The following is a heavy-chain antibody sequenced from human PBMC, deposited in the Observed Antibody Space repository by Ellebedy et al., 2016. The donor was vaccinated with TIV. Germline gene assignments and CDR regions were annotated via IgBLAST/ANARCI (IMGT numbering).Heavy chain of an antibody. D-gene: IGHD4-17*01. Sequence: GGSLRLSXTASGFTFSSYVMSWVRQAPGKGLKWVSGISRSGDSTYYADSVKGRFTISRDNPKSTLYLQMNSLRAEDTAVYYCAKDRDDDGDYVFDSWGQGILVTVSS. CDR2: ISRSGDST. J-gene: IGHJ4*02. V-gene: IGHV3-23*01. CDR3: AKDRDDDGDYVFDS. CDR1: GFTFSSYV.